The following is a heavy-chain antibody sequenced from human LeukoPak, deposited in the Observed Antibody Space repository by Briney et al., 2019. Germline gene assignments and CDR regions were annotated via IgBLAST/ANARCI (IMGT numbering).Heavy chain of an antibody. CDR3: ARAEDGYNY. D-gene: IGHD5-24*01. CDR2: IRKKANYYTT. Sequence: PGGSLRLSCAASGFAFSDHYMDWVRQAPGKGLEWVGRIRKKANYYTTDYAASVEGRFTISRDDSKNSLYLQMNSLQTEDTAVYYCARAEDGYNYWGQGTLVTVSS. J-gene: IGHJ4*02. CDR1: GFAFSDHY. V-gene: IGHV3-72*01.